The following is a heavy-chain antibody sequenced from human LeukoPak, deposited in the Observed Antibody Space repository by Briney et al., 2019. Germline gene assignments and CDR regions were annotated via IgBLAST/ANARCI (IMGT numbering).Heavy chain of an antibody. CDR1: GFTFSSYS. V-gene: IGHV3-48*01. CDR2: IISTGSTT. Sequence: GGSRRLSCAASGFTFSSYSMNWVRQAPGKGLEWISYIISTGSTTYYADSVKGRFTISRDNANNSVSLQMSSLRAEDTAVYYCATGFWGYCSRNSCPLDNWGQGTLVTVAS. J-gene: IGHJ4*02. D-gene: IGHD2-2*01. CDR3: ATGFWGYCSRNSCPLDN.